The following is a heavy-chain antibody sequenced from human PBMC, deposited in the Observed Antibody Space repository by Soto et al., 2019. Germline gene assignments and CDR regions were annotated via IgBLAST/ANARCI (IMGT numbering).Heavy chain of an antibody. Sequence: SEALSLTSTASGGSISSSSYYWGWIRQPPGKGLEWIGSISYGGTTYYNPSLQSRVALSVDTSKKQFSLKMTSVTAADTAVYYCARHGSYYDRSGYVDYWGQGTLVTVYS. CDR2: ISYGGTT. CDR3: ARHGSYYDRSGYVDY. CDR1: GGSISSSSYY. V-gene: IGHV4-39*01. D-gene: IGHD3-22*01. J-gene: IGHJ4*02.